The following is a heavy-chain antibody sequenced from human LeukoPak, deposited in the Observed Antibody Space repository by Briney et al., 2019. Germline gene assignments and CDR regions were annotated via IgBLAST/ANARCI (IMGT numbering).Heavy chain of an antibody. Sequence: AVLSYDGSNNYYADSVKGRFTISRDNSKNTLYLQMNSLRAEDTAVYYCARGDSRPLFDCWGQGTLVTVSS. V-gene: IGHV3-30*01. J-gene: IGHJ4*02. CDR2: LSYDGSNN. D-gene: IGHD3-22*01. CDR3: ARGDSRPLFDC.